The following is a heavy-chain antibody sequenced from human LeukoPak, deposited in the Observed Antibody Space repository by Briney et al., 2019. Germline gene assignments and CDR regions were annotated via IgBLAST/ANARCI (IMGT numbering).Heavy chain of an antibody. D-gene: IGHD5-12*01. J-gene: IGHJ6*03. CDR2: ISSSGSTI. CDR3: ARVSSEGIVATTYYYYYYYMDA. CDR1: GFTFSDYY. V-gene: IGHV3-11*01. Sequence: PGGSLRLSCAASGFTFSDYYMSWIRQAPGKGLEWVSYISSSGSTIYYADSVKGRFTISRDNAKNSLYLQMNSLRAEDTAVYYCARVSSEGIVATTYYYYYYYMDAWGKGTTVTISS.